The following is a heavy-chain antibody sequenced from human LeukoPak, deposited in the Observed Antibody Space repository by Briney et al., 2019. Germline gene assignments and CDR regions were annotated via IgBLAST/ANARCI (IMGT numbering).Heavy chain of an antibody. CDR1: GGSFSGYY. D-gene: IGHD2-2*01. CDR2: INHSGST. CDR3: ARGLHCSSTSCYEGAFDY. Sequence: SETLSLTCAVYGGSFSGYYWSWIRQPPGKGLEWIGEINHSGSTNYNPSLKSRVTISVDTSKNQFSLKLSSATAADTAVYYCARGLHCSSTSCYEGAFDYWGQGTLVTVSS. J-gene: IGHJ4*02. V-gene: IGHV4-34*01.